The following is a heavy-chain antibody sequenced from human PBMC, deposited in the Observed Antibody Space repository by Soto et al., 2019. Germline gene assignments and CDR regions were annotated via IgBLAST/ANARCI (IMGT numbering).Heavy chain of an antibody. CDR1: GGSVSSGSYY. Sequence: QVQLQESGPGLVKPSETLSLTCSVSGGSVSSGSYYWSWIRQSPEKGLECIGYIYYTGGTKYNPSLTSRVTISADTSRNHFSLKLTSVTAADTAVYYCARLEVGLDYWGQGVLVTVSS. V-gene: IGHV4-61*03. J-gene: IGHJ4*02. CDR2: IYYTGGT. CDR3: ARLEVGLDY. D-gene: IGHD2-2*01.